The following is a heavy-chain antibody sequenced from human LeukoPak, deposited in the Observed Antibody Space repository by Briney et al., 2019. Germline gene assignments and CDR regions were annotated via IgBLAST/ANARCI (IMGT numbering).Heavy chain of an antibody. Sequence: QPGGSLRLSCAASGLTFSSYAMTWVRQAPGKGLEWVSSISSSGASTYHADSVKGRFTISRDNSKNTLYLQMNSLRAEDTAVYYCARDAQPMVRGENYFDYWGQGTLVTVSS. J-gene: IGHJ4*02. V-gene: IGHV3-23*01. CDR3: ARDAQPMVRGENYFDY. D-gene: IGHD3-10*01. CDR1: GLTFSSYA. CDR2: ISSSGAST.